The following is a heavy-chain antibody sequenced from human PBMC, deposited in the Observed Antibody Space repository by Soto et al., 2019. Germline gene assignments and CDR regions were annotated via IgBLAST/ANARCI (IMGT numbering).Heavy chain of an antibody. CDR2: ISSDGYKK. J-gene: IGHJ4*02. Sequence: GGSLRLSCAAPKFISSTYAMHWVRQAPGKGLEWVAVISSDGYKKYYADSVKGRFTISRDNSKNTLYLQMNSLRVEDTSFYYFTRYLRTRQQLALILDYWGQGTPVTV. V-gene: IGHV3-30-3*01. CDR3: TRYLRTRQQLALILDY. CDR1: KFISSTYA. D-gene: IGHD1-1*01.